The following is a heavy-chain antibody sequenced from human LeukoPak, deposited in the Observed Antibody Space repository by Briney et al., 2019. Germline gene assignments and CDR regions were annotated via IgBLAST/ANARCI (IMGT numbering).Heavy chain of an antibody. Sequence: SETLSLTCTVSGGSISSHYWSWIRQPPGKGLEWIGYIYSSGSTNYNPSLKSRVAISVDTSKNQFSLKLSSVTAADTAVYYCARQAGSSWYSVNWFDLWGRGTLVTVSS. D-gene: IGHD6-13*01. CDR3: ARQAGSSWYSVNWFDL. J-gene: IGHJ5*02. V-gene: IGHV4-59*08. CDR2: IYSSGST. CDR1: GGSISSHY.